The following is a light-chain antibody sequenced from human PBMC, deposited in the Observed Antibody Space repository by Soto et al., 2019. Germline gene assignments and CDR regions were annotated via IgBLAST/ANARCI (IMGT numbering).Light chain of an antibody. V-gene: IGKV1-39*01. CDR2: AAS. Sequence: IQMTQSPSSLSASVGDRVTITCQASQNINNYLNWYQQKPGKAPNLLIYAASSLHSGVPSRFSGSGSGTDFTLTISSLQPEDFATYYCQQSFSSPPWTFGQGTKVDIK. CDR1: QNINNY. J-gene: IGKJ1*01. CDR3: QQSFSSPPWT.